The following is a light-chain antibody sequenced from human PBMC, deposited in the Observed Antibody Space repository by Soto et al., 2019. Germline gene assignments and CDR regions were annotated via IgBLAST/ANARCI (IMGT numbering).Light chain of an antibody. CDR1: QTISSW. CDR2: KAS. CDR3: QQYYSYPPIT. Sequence: DIQMTQSPSTLSGSVGDRVTITCRASQTISSWLAWYQQKPGKAPKLLIYKASTLQSGVPSRFSGSGSGTDFTLTISCLQSEDFATYYCQQYYSYPPITFGQGTRLEIK. J-gene: IGKJ5*01. V-gene: IGKV1-5*03.